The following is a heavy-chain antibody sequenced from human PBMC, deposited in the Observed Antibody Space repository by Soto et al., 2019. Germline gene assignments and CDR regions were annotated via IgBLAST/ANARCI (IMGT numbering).Heavy chain of an antibody. Sequence: EVQLVESGGGLVQPGGSLRLSCAASGFTVRNYNMNWVRQAPGKGLEWLSYISGASGTIYYADSMQGRFTISRDNAKNSLYLQMNSLRAEDTAMYYWERECVYVYGMDVWGQGTTVTLSS. V-gene: IGHV3-48*01. D-gene: IGHD1-20*01. CDR3: ERECVYVYGMDV. J-gene: IGHJ6*02. CDR1: GFTVRNYN. CDR2: ISGASGTI.